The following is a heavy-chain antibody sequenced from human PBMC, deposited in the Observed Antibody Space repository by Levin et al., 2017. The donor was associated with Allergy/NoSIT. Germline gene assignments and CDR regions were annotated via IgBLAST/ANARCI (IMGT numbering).Heavy chain of an antibody. Sequence: GGSLRLSCAASGFTISSNYMSWVRQAPGKGLEWVSVIYSGGSTYYADSVKGRFTISRDNSKNTLYLQMNSLRAEDTAVYYCARVRVDLTYYYDSSGYYFDYWGQGTLVTVSS. D-gene: IGHD3-22*01. V-gene: IGHV3-53*01. J-gene: IGHJ4*02. CDR3: ARVRVDLTYYYDSSGYYFDY. CDR1: GFTISSNY. CDR2: IYSGGST.